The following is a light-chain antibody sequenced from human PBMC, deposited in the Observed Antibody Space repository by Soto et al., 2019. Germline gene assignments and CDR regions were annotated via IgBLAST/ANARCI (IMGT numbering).Light chain of an antibody. CDR2: NND. CDR3: SAWDDSLSGVV. Sequence: QSVLTQPPSASGTPGQRVTFSCSGSSSNIGTNYVYWYHQLPGTAPKLLIYNNDQRPSGVPDRFSGSKSGTSASLAISGLRSEDEADYFCSAWDDSLSGVVFGRGTKLTVL. CDR1: SSNIGTNY. J-gene: IGLJ2*01. V-gene: IGLV1-47*01.